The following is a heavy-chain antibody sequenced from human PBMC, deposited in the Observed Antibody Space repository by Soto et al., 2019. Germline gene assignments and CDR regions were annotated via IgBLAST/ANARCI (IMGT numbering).Heavy chain of an antibody. CDR2: ISAYNGNT. J-gene: IGHJ4*02. Sequence: ASVKVSCKASGYTFTSYGISGVRQAPGQGLEWMGWISAYNGNTNYAQKLQGRVTMTTDTSTSTAYMELRSLRSDDTAVYYCARGPNPRWGCSSTSCYNFDYWGQGTLVTVSS. CDR1: GYTFTSYG. V-gene: IGHV1-18*01. D-gene: IGHD2-2*01. CDR3: ARGPNPRWGCSSTSCYNFDY.